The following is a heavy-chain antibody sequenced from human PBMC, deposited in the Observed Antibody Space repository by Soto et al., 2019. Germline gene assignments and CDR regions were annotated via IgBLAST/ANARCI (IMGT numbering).Heavy chain of an antibody. CDR2: IYHSGNT. Sequence: SETLSLTCAVSGGSISSSSGWSWVRQPPGKGLEWIGEIYHSGNTNYNPSLKSRVTMAVDKSRNQFSLKLSSVTAADTAVYYCARRWGEGRVDYWGQGTLVTVSS. D-gene: IGHD3-10*01. J-gene: IGHJ4*02. CDR1: GGSISSSSG. CDR3: ARRWGEGRVDY. V-gene: IGHV4-4*02.